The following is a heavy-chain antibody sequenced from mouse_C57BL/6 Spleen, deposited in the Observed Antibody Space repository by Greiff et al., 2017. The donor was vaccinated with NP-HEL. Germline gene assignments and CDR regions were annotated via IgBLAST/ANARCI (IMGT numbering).Heavy chain of an antibody. CDR1: GYTFTDYN. D-gene: IGHD3-2*02. V-gene: IGHV1-18*01. Sequence: EVQLQQSGPELVKPGASVKIPCKASGYTFTDYNMDWVKQSHGKSLEWIGDINPNNGGTIYNQKFKGKATLTVDKSSSTAYMELRSLTSEDTAVYYCVRQLRLLYYFDYWGQGTTLTVSS. CDR3: VRQLRLLYYFDY. J-gene: IGHJ2*01. CDR2: INPNNGGT.